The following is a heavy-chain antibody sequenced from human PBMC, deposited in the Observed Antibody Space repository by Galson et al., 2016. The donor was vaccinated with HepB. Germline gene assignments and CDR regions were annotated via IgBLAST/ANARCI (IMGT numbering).Heavy chain of an antibody. J-gene: IGHJ4*02. Sequence: SLRLSCAASGFSFSSYGMHWVRQAPGKGLEWVAAIWYDESNESYADFVKGRFTISRDNSKNTLYLQMNSLRAEDTAVYYCAGLFGSGSYYVDYLGQGTLVTVSS. CDR1: GFSFSSYG. D-gene: IGHD3-10*01. CDR3: AGLFGSGSYYVDY. V-gene: IGHV3-33*01. CDR2: IWYDESNE.